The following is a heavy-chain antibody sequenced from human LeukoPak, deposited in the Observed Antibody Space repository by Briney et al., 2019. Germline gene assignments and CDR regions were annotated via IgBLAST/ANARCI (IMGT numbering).Heavy chain of an antibody. Sequence: GGSLRLSCAASGFTFSSYIMSWVRQTPGKGLEWVSSISSSSSYIYYADSVKGRSTISRDNAKNSLYLQMNGLRAEDTAVYYCARDGTYYYDSSGYFYWGQGTLVTVSS. CDR1: GFTFSSYI. CDR3: ARDGTYYYDSSGYFY. V-gene: IGHV3-21*01. J-gene: IGHJ4*02. D-gene: IGHD3-22*01. CDR2: ISSSSSYI.